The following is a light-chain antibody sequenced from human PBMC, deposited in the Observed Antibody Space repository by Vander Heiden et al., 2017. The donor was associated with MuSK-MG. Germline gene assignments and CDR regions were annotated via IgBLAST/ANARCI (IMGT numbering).Light chain of an antibody. J-gene: IGKJ2*01. Sequence: DIQMTQSPSSLSASLVDRVTITCRASQNINNYLNWYQQKTGKAPKLLIYATSTLQSGVPSRFSGSGSGTEFTITMAGLQPEDFATYSCQQRVLTPFTFGQGTKVDI. CDR1: QNINNY. CDR3: QQRVLTPFT. CDR2: ATS. V-gene: IGKV1-39*01.